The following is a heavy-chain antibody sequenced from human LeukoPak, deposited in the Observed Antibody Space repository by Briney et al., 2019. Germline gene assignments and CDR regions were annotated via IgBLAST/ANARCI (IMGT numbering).Heavy chain of an antibody. CDR1: GFIFSSSG. V-gene: IGHV3-23*01. D-gene: IGHD3-22*01. CDR2: ISDNGGST. CDR3: AKGAYYDL. J-gene: IGHJ4*02. Sequence: GGSLRLSCAASGFIFSSSGMSWVRQAPGKGLEWVSTISDNGGSTYHPDSVKGRFTISRDNSKNTLYLQMNSLRAEDTAVYYCAKGAYYDLWGQGTLVTVSS.